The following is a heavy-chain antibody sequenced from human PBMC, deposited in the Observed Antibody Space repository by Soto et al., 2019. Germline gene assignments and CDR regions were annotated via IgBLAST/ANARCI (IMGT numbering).Heavy chain of an antibody. D-gene: IGHD3-10*01. J-gene: IGHJ6*02. CDR3: ARGEVWSENHYYYYGMDV. CDR2: INPSGGST. Sequence: ASAKVSCKASGYTFTSYYMHWVRQDPGQGLEWMGIINPSGGSTSYAQKFQGRVTMTRDTSTSTVYMELSSLRSEDTAVYYCARGEVWSENHYYYYGMDVWGQGTTVTVSS. CDR1: GYTFTSYY. V-gene: IGHV1-46*03.